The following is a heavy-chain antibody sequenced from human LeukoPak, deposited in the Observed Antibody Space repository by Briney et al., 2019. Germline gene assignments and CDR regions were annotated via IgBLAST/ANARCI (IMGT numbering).Heavy chain of an antibody. V-gene: IGHV3-30*18. CDR2: ILYDGIDK. CDR3: AKDRTTYYDFWSGYYSGGFDY. J-gene: IGHJ4*02. CDR1: GFAFSSYG. D-gene: IGHD3-3*01. Sequence: GGSLRLSCAASGFAFSSYGMHWVRQSPDKGLEWVAVILYDGIDKYYADSVKGRFTISRDNSKNTLYLQMNSLRAEDTAVYYCAKDRTTYYDFWSGYYSGGFDYWGQGTLVTVSS.